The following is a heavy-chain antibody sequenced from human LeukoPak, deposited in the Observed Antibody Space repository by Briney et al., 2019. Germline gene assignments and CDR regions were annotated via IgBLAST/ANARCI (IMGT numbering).Heavy chain of an antibody. J-gene: IGHJ6*03. D-gene: IGHD2-15*01. Sequence: GGSLRLSCAVSGLTFSGSWITWIRQAPGKGLEWVASMKPDGSESWYVDSVKGRFTISRDNAKNSLYLQMNSLRAEDTAVYYCARGNGYCSGGSCYSDYYYYMDVWGKGTTVTVSS. V-gene: IGHV3-7*01. CDR3: ARGNGYCSGGSCYSDYYYYMDV. CDR1: GLTFSGSW. CDR2: MKPDGSES.